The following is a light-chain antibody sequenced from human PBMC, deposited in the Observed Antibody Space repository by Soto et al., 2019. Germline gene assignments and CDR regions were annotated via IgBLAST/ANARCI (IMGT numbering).Light chain of an antibody. CDR1: RRDVGGCNY. J-gene: IGLJ1*01. Sequence: QSVLSAPRGVSVCPGQSVTISCTGRRRDVGGCNYVSWYQQHPGKAPKPTIYDASKRPSGVPARFSGSKSGNTASLTISGLQADDEADYYCCSYAGSSTSLYVFGTGTKVTVL. CDR3: CSYAGSSTSLYV. CDR2: DAS. V-gene: IGLV2-11*01.